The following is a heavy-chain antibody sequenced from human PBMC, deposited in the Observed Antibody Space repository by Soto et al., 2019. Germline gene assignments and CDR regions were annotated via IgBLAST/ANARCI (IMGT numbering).Heavy chain of an antibody. J-gene: IGHJ4*02. V-gene: IGHV3-64*02. CDR1: GFTFSAYA. Sequence: GGSLRLSCAASGFTFSAYAMNWVRRGPGKGLQYVSAISSNGYSTFYEESVEGRFTISRDNSKNTLYLQLDRLRVEDMAVYYFARSNRDFWSGYPQGFFDYWGQGAQVTVSS. CDR3: ARSNRDFWSGYPQGFFDY. D-gene: IGHD3-3*01. CDR2: ISSNGYST.